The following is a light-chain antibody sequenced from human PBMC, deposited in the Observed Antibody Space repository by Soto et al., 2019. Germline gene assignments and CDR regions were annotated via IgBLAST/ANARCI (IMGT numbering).Light chain of an antibody. J-gene: IGKJ4*02. CDR1: QSVSSY. CDR3: QQRSDWPTT. CDR2: DAS. V-gene: IGKV3-11*01. Sequence: EIVLTQSPATLSSSPGERATLSCRASQSVSSYLDWYQQKPGQAPRLLIYDASNRATGIPARFSGSGSGTDFTLTISSLEPEDFAVYYCQQRSDWPTTFGGGTKVQIK.